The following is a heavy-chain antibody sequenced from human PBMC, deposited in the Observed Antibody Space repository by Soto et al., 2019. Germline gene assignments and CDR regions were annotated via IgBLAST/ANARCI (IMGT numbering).Heavy chain of an antibody. V-gene: IGHV1-18*01. J-gene: IGHJ4*02. D-gene: IGHD2-2*01. CDR2: ISAYNGNT. CDR3: AVTPRRIVVVPAAKENFLWLGTPLIY. CDR1: GYTFTSYG. Sequence: QVQLVQSGAEVKKPGASVKVSCKASGYTFTSYGISWVRQAPGQGLEWMGWISAYNGNTNYAQKLQGRVTMTTDTSTSTAYMELRSLRSDDTAVYYCAVTPRRIVVVPAAKENFLWLGTPLIYWGQGTLVTVSS.